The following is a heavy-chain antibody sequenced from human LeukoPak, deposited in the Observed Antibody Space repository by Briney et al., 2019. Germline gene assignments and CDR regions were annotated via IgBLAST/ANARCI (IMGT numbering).Heavy chain of an antibody. J-gene: IGHJ6*02. Sequence: PSETLSLTCTVSGGSISSYYWSWIRQPPGKGLEWIGYIYYSGSTNYNPSLKSRVTISVDTSKNQFSLKLSSVTAADTAVYYCARLRINAAAAGARGEWIQLWPYYYYYGMDVWGQGTTVTVSS. CDR3: ARLRINAAAAGARGEWIQLWPYYYYYGMDV. D-gene: IGHD5-18*01. CDR1: GGSISSYY. V-gene: IGHV4-59*08. CDR2: IYYSGST.